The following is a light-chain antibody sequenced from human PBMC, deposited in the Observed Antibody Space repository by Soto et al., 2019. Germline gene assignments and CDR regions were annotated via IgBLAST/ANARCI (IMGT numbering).Light chain of an antibody. Sequence: QSVLTRPRSVSGSPGQSVTISCTGTSSDVGGYNYVSWYQQHPGKAPKLMIYDVSKRPSGVPDRFSGSKSGNTASLTISGLQAEDEADYYCCSYAGSYVFGTGTMVTVL. J-gene: IGLJ1*01. CDR2: DVS. CDR1: SSDVGGYNY. V-gene: IGLV2-11*01. CDR3: CSYAGSYV.